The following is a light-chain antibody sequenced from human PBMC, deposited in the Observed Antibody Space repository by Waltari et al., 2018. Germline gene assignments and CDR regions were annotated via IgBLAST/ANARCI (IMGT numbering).Light chain of an antibody. V-gene: IGKV3-15*01. CDR2: GAS. CDR1: QRISSN. J-gene: IGKJ2*01. CDR3: QQYNNWPFT. Sequence: DIVMTHSPATLSASPGRRATLSCRASQRISSNLVWYQQKPGQAPRLLIYGASTRAPNIPFRFSGSGSGTEFTLTISSLQSEDFAIYYCQQYNNWPFTFGQGTKLEIK.